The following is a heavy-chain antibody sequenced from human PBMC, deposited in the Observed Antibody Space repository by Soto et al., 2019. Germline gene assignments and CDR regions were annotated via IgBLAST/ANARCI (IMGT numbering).Heavy chain of an antibody. J-gene: IGHJ6*02. CDR3: AKDIGGSSWYRPPYYYYGMDV. Sequence: EVQLVESGGVVVQPGGSLRLSCAASGFTFDDYTMHWVRQAPGKGLEWVSLISWDGGSTYYADSVKGRFTISRDNGKNSLYLQMNSLRTEDTALYYCAKDIGGSSWYRPPYYYYGMDVWGQGTTVTVSS. V-gene: IGHV3-43*01. CDR2: ISWDGGST. D-gene: IGHD6-13*01. CDR1: GFTFDDYT.